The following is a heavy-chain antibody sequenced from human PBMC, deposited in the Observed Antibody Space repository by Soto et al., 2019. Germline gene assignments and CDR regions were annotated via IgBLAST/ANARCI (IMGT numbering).Heavy chain of an antibody. CDR1: GYTFTAFY. J-gene: IGHJ3*01. V-gene: IGHV1-2*04. D-gene: IGHD3-16*01. CDR3: ARSAFGVTQGIGRAFDV. Sequence: QVQLVQSGAEVKKPGTSVKVSCKTSGYTFTAFYIHWVRQALGQGLEWLGWINPNAGDSKSPQRFQGSVSLTRETYTNTAYLELTGLTSADAAVYVCARSAFGVTQGIGRAFDVWGPGTIVDVS. CDR2: INPNAGDS.